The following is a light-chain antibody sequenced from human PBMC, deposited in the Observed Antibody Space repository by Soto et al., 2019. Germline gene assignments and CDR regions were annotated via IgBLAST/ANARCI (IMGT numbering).Light chain of an antibody. V-gene: IGLV2-14*01. J-gene: IGLJ2*01. CDR1: SSDVGVYNY. Sequence: QSVLTQPASVSESPGQSITISCTGTSSDVGVYNYVSWYQQHPGKAPKLMIYEVSNRPSGVSNRFSGSKSGNTASPTISGLQAEDEADYYCSSYTSSDTLVFGGGTKLTVL. CDR3: SSYTSSDTLV. CDR2: EVS.